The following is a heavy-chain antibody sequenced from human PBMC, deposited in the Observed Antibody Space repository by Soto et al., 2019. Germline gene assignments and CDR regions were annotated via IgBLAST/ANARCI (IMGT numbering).Heavy chain of an antibody. D-gene: IGHD1-1*01. CDR2: IVSGGDT. CDR1: GFIFGNYD. J-gene: IGHJ4*02. CDR3: ARDRRGYDNEAYFFDF. V-gene: IGHV3-13*01. Sequence: EVQLVDSRGGLVQPGGSLRLSCVGSGFIFGNYDMHWGRQGSGERLEWVAVIVSGGDTYYADSVKGRFTISRDNAENSLYLQLNRLRAEDTAVYYCARDRRGYDNEAYFFDFWGQGTLVTVSS.